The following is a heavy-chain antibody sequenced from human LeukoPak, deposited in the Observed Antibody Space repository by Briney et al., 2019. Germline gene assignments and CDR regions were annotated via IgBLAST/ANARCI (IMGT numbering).Heavy chain of an antibody. CDR3: ARELNYFDSSGYPGPSYFDY. D-gene: IGHD3-22*01. Sequence: PSETLSLTCSVPGGVNSRHYWTWLRQPPGRGLEWIGYIYLSENTNYNPTLRSRVSMSVDTSKSQFPLNLRSVTAADTAVYYCARELNYFDSSGYPGPSYFDYWGPGALVTVSS. V-gene: IGHV4-59*11. CDR2: IYLSENT. CDR1: GGVNSRHY. J-gene: IGHJ4*02.